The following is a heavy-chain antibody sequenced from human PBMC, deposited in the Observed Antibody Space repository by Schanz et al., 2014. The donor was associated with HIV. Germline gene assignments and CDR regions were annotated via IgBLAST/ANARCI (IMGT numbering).Heavy chain of an antibody. CDR2: IWFDGRNK. V-gene: IGHV3-33*01. Sequence: QVQLVESGGGVVQPGRCRRIERAASGITRRSEGSDWVRQAPGKGLEWVAVIWFDGRNKYYGDSVKGRFMISRDNSNNTLYLQMNSLRAEDTAVYFCTRGRFLEPSSVPIWCQGTAVTVSS. D-gene: IGHD3-3*01. J-gene: IGHJ6*02. CDR3: TRGRFLEPSSVPI. CDR1: GITRRSEG.